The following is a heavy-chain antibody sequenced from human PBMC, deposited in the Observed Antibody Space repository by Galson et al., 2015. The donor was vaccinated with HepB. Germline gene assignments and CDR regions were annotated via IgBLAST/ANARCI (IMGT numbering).Heavy chain of an antibody. V-gene: IGHV3-11*06. Sequence: SLRLSCAASGFTFSDYYMSWIRQAPGKGLEWVSYISSSSSYTDSADSLKGRFTISRDNAKNSLYLQMNSLRAEDTAVYYCARYCSSTSCYGYYYGMDVWGPGTTVTVSS. J-gene: IGHJ6*02. D-gene: IGHD2-2*01. CDR3: ARYCSSTSCYGYYYGMDV. CDR2: ISSSSSYT. CDR1: GFTFSDYY.